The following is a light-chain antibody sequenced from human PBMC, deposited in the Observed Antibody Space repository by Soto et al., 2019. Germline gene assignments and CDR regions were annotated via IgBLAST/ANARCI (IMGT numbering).Light chain of an antibody. V-gene: IGKV3-20*01. J-gene: IGKJ4*01. CDR3: QQYGGSPLVT. CDR2: GAS. CDR1: QSVSSNY. Sequence: EIVLTQSPGTLSLSPGERATPSCRASQSVSSNYLAWYQQKLGQAPRLLIYGASSRATGIPDRFSGSGSGTDFTLTISRLEPEDFAVYYCQQYGGSPLVTFGGGTKVEIK.